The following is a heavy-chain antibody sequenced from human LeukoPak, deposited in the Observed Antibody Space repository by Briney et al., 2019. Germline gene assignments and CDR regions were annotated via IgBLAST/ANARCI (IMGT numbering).Heavy chain of an antibody. D-gene: IGHD1-26*01. Sequence: SETLSPTCTVSGGSISSGSYYWSWIRQPAGKGLEWIGRIYTSGSTNYNPSLKSRVTISVDTSKNQFSLKLSSVTAADTAVYYCAREGGSSIYYYYMDVWGKGTTVTVSS. CDR3: AREGGSSIYYYYMDV. CDR1: GGSISSGSYY. V-gene: IGHV4-61*02. J-gene: IGHJ6*03. CDR2: IYTSGST.